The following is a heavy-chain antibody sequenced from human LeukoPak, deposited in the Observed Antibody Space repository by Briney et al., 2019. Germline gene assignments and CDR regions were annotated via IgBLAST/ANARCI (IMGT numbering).Heavy chain of an antibody. CDR1: GFTFSSYW. Sequence: GGSLRLSCAASGFTFSSYWMHWVRQAPGKGLVWVSRISNDGGNTSYADSVKGRFTISRDNAKNTLYLQMNSLRAEDTAVYYCARDAPSKIYDSWSGFPDYWGQGTLVTVSS. CDR3: ARDAPSKIYDSWSGFPDY. CDR2: ISNDGGNT. V-gene: IGHV3-74*01. D-gene: IGHD3-3*01. J-gene: IGHJ4*02.